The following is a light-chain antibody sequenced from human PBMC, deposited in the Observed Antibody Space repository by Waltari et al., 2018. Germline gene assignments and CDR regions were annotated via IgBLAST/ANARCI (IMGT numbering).Light chain of an antibody. CDR2: QAS. V-gene: IGKV1-5*03. J-gene: IGKJ1*01. CDR1: PSIARW. CDR3: QQYNTYLGT. Sequence: DIQMTQSPSTLSASVGDRVTITCRASPSIARWLAWYQQKPGRAPKLLIYQASTLQDGVPSRFSGSGSGTDFTLTINSLQADDFATYYCQQYNTYLGTFGQGTKVDIK.